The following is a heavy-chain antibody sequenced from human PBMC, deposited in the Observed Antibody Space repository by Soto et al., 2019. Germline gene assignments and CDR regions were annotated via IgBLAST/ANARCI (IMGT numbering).Heavy chain of an antibody. CDR1: GGTFSSYA. CDR3: ARQSGWNDPSYYYGMDV. J-gene: IGHJ6*02. CDR2: IIPIFGTA. V-gene: IGHV1-69*06. Sequence: GASVKVSCKASGGTFSSYAISWLRQAPGQGLEWMGGIIPIFGTANYAQKFQGRVTITADKSTSTAYMELSSLRSEDTAVYYCARQSGWNDPSYYYGMDVWGQGTTVTVSS. D-gene: IGHD1-1*01.